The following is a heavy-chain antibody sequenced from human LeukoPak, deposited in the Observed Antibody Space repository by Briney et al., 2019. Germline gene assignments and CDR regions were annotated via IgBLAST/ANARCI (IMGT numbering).Heavy chain of an antibody. V-gene: IGHV3-23*01. CDR2: ISGSGGST. D-gene: IGHD6-13*01. J-gene: IGHJ5*02. CDR3: AKTASSSWYNWFDP. Sequence: GGSLRLSCAASGFTFSSYAMSWVRQAPGKGLEWVSCISGSGGSTYYADSVKGRFTISRDNSKNTLYLQMNGLRAEDTAVYYCAKTASSSWYNWFDPWGQGTLVTVSS. CDR1: GFTFSSYA.